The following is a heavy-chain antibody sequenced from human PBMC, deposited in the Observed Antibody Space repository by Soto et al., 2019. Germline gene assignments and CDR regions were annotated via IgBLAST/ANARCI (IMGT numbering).Heavy chain of an antibody. J-gene: IGHJ4*02. Sequence: GGFLRLSCTVSGFAFNNYGINWVRQAPGKGLEWVSSISKSDYTYYSDSVKGRFTISRDNAKNSVSLQMNTLRVEDTAVYYCAREDSIIIPAVSDFWGQGTLVTVSS. CDR3: AREDSIIIPAVSDF. CDR1: GFAFNNYG. CDR2: ISKSDYT. D-gene: IGHD2-2*01. V-gene: IGHV3-21*01.